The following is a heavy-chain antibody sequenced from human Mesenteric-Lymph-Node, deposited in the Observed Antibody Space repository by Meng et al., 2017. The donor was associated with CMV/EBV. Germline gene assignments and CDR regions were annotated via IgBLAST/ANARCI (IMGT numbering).Heavy chain of an antibody. D-gene: IGHD4-23*01. CDR3: ASSTQAVVTN. Sequence: GGSLRLSCAASGFTFSSYSMNWVRQAPGKGLEWVSSISSSSSYIYYAAPVKGRFTISRDNAKNSLYLQMNSLGAEDTAVYYCASSTQAVVTNWGQGTLVTVSS. J-gene: IGHJ4*02. CDR2: ISSSSSYI. CDR1: GFTFSSYS. V-gene: IGHV3-21*04.